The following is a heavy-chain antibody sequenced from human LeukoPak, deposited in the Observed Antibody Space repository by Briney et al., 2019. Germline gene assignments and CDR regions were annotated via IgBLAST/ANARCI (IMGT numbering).Heavy chain of an antibody. V-gene: IGHV3-7*01. D-gene: IGHD3-10*01. J-gene: IGHJ3*02. CDR1: GFTFSSYW. CDR3: ARGWSSVGGSGSRRARGAFDI. CDR2: IKQDGSEK. Sequence: GGSLRLSCAASGFTFSSYWMSWVRQAPGKGLEWVANIKQDGSEKYYVDSVKGRFTISRDNAKNSLYLQMNSLRAEDTAVYYCARGWSSVGGSGSRRARGAFDIWGQGTMVTVSS.